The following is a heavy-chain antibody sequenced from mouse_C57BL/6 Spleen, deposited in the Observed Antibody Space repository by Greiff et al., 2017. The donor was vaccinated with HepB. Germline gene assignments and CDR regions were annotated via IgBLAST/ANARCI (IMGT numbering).Heavy chain of an antibody. CDR2: IYPGDGDT. J-gene: IGHJ4*01. V-gene: IGHV1-82*01. CDR1: GYAFSSSW. D-gene: IGHD1-1*01. Sequence: VQLQQSGPELVKPGASVKISCKASGYAFSSSWMNWVKQRPGKGLEWIGRIYPGDGDTNYNGKFKGKATLTADKSSSTAYMQLSSLTSEYSAVYFCARGVTTVVATLYYAMDYWGQGTSVTVSS. CDR3: ARGVTTVVATLYYAMDY.